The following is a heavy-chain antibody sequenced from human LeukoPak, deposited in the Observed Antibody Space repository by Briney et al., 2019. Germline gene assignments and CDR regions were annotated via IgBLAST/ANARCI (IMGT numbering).Heavy chain of an antibody. CDR1: GCSIGSYY. CDR3: ARDSSGYYGHFQH. J-gene: IGHJ1*01. D-gene: IGHD3-22*01. Sequence: PSETLSLTCTVSGCSIGSYYLSWIRQPPGKGLEWMGYIYYSGSTNYNPSLKSRVTISVDTSKNQFSLKLSSVTAADTAVYYCARDSSGYYGHFQHWGQGTLVTVSS. CDR2: IYYSGST. V-gene: IGHV4-59*01.